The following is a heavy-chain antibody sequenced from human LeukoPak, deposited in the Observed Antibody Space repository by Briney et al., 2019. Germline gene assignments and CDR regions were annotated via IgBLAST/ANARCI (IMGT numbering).Heavy chain of an antibody. D-gene: IGHD1-26*01. J-gene: IGHJ6*02. CDR1: GFTVSSNY. CDR2: ISGVASSI. V-gene: IGHV3-11*01. CDR3: ARGGAQGMDV. Sequence: GGSLRLSCAASGFTVSSNYMTWIRQAPGKGLEWASYISGVASSIYYADSVKGRFTISRDNAKNSVYLQMNSLRVEDTAVYYCARGGAQGMDVWGQGTTVTVSS.